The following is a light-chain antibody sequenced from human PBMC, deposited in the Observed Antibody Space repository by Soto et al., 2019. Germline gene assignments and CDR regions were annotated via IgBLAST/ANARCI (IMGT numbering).Light chain of an antibody. CDR2: GAS. J-gene: IGKJ1*01. CDR3: QQYGSSPGT. CDR1: QSVSSSY. V-gene: IGKV3-20*01. Sequence: EIVLTQSPGTLSGSPGERGTLSCRASQSVSSSYLAWYQQKPGQAPRLLIYGASSRATGIPDRFSGSGSGTDFTLTISRLEPEDFAVYYCQQYGSSPGTFGQGTKVEIK.